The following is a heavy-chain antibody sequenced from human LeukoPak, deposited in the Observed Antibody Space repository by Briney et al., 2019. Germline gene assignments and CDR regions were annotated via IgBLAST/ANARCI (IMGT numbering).Heavy chain of an antibody. CDR2: ISCSGGRT. Sequence: GGSLRLSCAVSGFTFSSYAMSCVPGAPGEGLEWVLAISCSGGRTYYTHSVKGRFTISRDNSKNTLYLQMNSLRAEDTAVYYCAKELELLFDYWGQGTLVTVSS. D-gene: IGHD3-10*01. V-gene: IGHV3-23*01. J-gene: IGHJ4*02. CDR1: GFTFSSYA. CDR3: AKELELLFDY.